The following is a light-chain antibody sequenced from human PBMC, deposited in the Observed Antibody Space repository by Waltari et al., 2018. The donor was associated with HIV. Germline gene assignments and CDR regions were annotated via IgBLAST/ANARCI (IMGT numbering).Light chain of an antibody. CDR3: QSYDSSLSGSV. J-gene: IGLJ3*02. CDR2: GNN. Sequence: QSVLTQPPSVSGAPGQRVTISCTGSSSNIGARFDVHWYQQLPGTAPKLLIYGNNKRPSGGPDRFSGSKSGTSASLAITGLQAEDEADYYCQSYDSSLSGSVFGGGTKLTVL. V-gene: IGLV1-40*01. CDR1: SSNIGARFD.